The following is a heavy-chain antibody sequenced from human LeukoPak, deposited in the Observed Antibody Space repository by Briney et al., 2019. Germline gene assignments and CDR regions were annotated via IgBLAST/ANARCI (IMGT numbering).Heavy chain of an antibody. CDR3: ARDSSGFPRDASDY. J-gene: IGHJ4*02. V-gene: IGHV1-18*01. CDR1: GYTFTNYG. CDR2: ISAYNGHT. Sequence: ASVKVSCKASGYTFTNYGINWVRQAPGQRLEWMGWISAYNGHTNYAQNLQGRVTMTTDTSTSTAYMELRSLRSDDTAVYFCARDSSGFPRDASDYWGQGTLVTVSS. D-gene: IGHD3-22*01.